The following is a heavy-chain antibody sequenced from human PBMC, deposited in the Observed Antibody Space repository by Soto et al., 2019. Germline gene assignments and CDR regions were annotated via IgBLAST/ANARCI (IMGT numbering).Heavy chain of an antibody. CDR2: IIPIFGTA. D-gene: IGHD3-9*01. J-gene: IGHJ6*02. CDR1: GGTFSSYA. Sequence: QVQLVQSGAEVQKPGSSVKVSCKASGGTFSSYAISWVRQAPGQGLEWMGGIIPIFGTANYAQKFQGRVTITADESTSTAYMELSSLRSEDTAVYYCARRHYDILTGYSDYYYGMDVWGQGTTVTVSS. CDR3: ARRHYDILTGYSDYYYGMDV. V-gene: IGHV1-69*01.